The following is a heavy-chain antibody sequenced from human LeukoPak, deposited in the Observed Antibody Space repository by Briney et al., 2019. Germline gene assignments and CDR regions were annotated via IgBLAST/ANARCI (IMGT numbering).Heavy chain of an antibody. Sequence: SVKVSCKASGGTFSSYAISWVRQAPGQGLEWMGGIIPIFDSANYAQKFQGRVTITADESTSTAYMELSSLRSEDTAVYYCARDNSVEDTAWWFDPWGQGTLVTVSS. J-gene: IGHJ5*02. CDR2: IIPIFDSA. CDR3: ARDNSVEDTAWWFDP. D-gene: IGHD4-23*01. CDR1: GGTFSSYA. V-gene: IGHV1-69*13.